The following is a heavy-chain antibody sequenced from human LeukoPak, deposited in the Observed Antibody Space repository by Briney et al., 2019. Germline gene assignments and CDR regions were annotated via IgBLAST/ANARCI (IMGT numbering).Heavy chain of an antibody. V-gene: IGHV4-39*07. Sequence: SETRSLTCTVSGDSIYSSSYYWGWIRQPPGKGLEWIGSIYYSGSTFYNSSLKSRVTISVDTSENQCSLKLSSVTAADTAVYYCVRDKGRHDSPVWGQGTMVTVSS. CDR1: GDSIYSSSYY. CDR3: VRDKGRHDSPV. D-gene: IGHD3-22*01. J-gene: IGHJ3*01. CDR2: IYYSGST.